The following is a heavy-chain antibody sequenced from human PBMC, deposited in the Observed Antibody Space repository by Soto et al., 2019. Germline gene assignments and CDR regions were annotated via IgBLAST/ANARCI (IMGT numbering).Heavy chain of an antibody. CDR1: GFIFSAYG. CDR2: INYDGSSK. V-gene: IGHV3-33*01. Sequence: QVHLVQSGGGAVQPGRSLRVSCSTSGFIFSAYGMHWVRQAPGKGLEWVAFINYDGSSKFYGDSVKGRFTISRDNSKNTLYLQLNSLRGEDTAIYYCARCTQKVIHCAMDVWGQGATVTVTS. CDR3: ARCTQKVIHCAMDV. D-gene: IGHD2-21*01. J-gene: IGHJ6*02.